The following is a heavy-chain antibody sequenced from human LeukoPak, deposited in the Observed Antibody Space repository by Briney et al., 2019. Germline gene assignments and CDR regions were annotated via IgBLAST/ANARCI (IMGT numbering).Heavy chain of an antibody. CDR3: ARHRGYCSSTSCSYNWFDP. CDR1: GXSISSYY. V-gene: IGHV4-59*08. D-gene: IGHD2-2*03. Sequence: SETLSLTCTVSGXSISSYYWTWIRQPPGKGLESIGYIYYSGSTKYNPSLKSRVTMSVDTSKNRFSLKLSSVTAADTAVYYCARHRGYCSSTSCSYNWFDPWGQGTLVTVSS. J-gene: IGHJ5*02. CDR2: IYYSGST.